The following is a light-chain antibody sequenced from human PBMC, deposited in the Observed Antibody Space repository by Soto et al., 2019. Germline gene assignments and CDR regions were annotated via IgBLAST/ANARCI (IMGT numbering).Light chain of an antibody. V-gene: IGLV2-14*01. J-gene: IGLJ7*01. Sequence: QSALTQPASVSGSPGQSITISCTGTSSDVGGYKYVSWYQQHPDKAPKLIIFEVSNRPSGISSRFSGSKSGNTASLTISGLQADDEADYYWASYTSSSTSVIFGRGTQRIVL. CDR2: EVS. CDR1: SSDVGGYKY. CDR3: ASYTSSSTSVI.